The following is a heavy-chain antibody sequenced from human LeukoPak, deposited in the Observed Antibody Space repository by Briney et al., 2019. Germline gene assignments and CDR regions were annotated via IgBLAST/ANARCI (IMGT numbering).Heavy chain of an antibody. CDR2: IKQNGSEK. V-gene: IGHV3-7*01. CDR1: GFTSSSYW. D-gene: IGHD3-10*01. J-gene: IGHJ3*02. CDR3: ARDTAPSYYGSASYIKAQAFDI. Sequence: GSLRLSCAASGFTSSSYWMGWVRQAPGKGREWVANIKQNGSEKYYVDSVKGRFTNSRDNAKNSLYLQMNSLRAEDTAVYYCARDTAPSYYGSASYIKAQAFDIWGQGTMVTVSS.